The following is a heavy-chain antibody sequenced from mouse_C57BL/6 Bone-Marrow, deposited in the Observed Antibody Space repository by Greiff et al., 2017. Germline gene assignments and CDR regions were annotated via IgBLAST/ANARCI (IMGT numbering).Heavy chain of an antibody. V-gene: IGHV1-54*01. CDR2: INPGSGGT. D-gene: IGHD1-1*01. CDR1: GYAFTNYL. CDR3: ARNRIRSYAMDY. Sequence: QVQLQQSGAELVRPGTSVKVSCKASGYAFTNYLIEWVKQRPGQGLEWIGVINPGSGGTNYNEKFKGKATLTADKSSSTAYMQLSSLTSEDSAVXFCARNRIRSYAMDYWGQGTSVTVSS. J-gene: IGHJ4*01.